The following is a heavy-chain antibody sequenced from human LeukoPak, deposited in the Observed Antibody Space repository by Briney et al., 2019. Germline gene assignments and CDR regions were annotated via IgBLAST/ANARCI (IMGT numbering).Heavy chain of an antibody. Sequence: SETLSLTCTVSGYSISSGYYWGWIRQPPGKGLEWIGSIYHSGSTYYNPSLKSRVTISVDTSKNQVSLKLRSVTAADTAVYYCARGDSGWYLGLGFDYWGQGTLVTVSS. CDR1: GYSISSGYY. V-gene: IGHV4-38-2*02. D-gene: IGHD6-19*01. J-gene: IGHJ4*02. CDR2: IYHSGST. CDR3: ARGDSGWYLGLGFDY.